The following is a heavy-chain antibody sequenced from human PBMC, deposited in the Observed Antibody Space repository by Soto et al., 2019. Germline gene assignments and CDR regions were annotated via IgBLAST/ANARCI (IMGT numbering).Heavy chain of an antibody. CDR2: MNPNSGNT. V-gene: IGHV1-8*01. J-gene: IGHJ5*02. CDR3: ARDEITMVRGVIGPFDP. D-gene: IGHD3-10*01. CDR1: GYTFTSYD. Sequence: QVPLVQSGAEVKKPGASVKVSCKASGYTFTSYDINWVRQATGQGLEWMGWMNPNSGNTGYAQKFQGRVTMTRNTSISTAYMELSSLRSEDTAVYYCARDEITMVRGVIGPFDPWGQGTLVTVSS.